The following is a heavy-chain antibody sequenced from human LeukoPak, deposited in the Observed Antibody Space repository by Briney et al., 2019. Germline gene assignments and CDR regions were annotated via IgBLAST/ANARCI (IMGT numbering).Heavy chain of an antibody. J-gene: IGHJ4*02. D-gene: IGHD3-22*01. CDR2: ISGSGGST. V-gene: IGHV3-23*01. CDR1: GFTFSSYA. Sequence: PGGSLRLSCAASGFTFSSYAMSWVRQAPGKGLEWVSAISGSGGSTYYADSVKGRFTISRDNAKNSLYLQMNSLRAEDTAVYYCARREDSSGYNFDYWGQGTLVTVSS. CDR3: ARREDSSGYNFDY.